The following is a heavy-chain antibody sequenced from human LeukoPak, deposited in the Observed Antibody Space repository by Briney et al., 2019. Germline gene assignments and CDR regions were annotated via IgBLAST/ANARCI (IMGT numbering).Heavy chain of an antibody. Sequence: GASVKVSCKASGGTFSSYAISWVRQAPGQGLEWMGGIIPIFGTANYAQKFQGRVTITADESTSTAYMELSSLRSEDTAVYYCARGSWDDILTGYNYYFDYWGQGTLVTVSS. CDR3: ARGSWDDILTGYNYYFDY. CDR1: GGTFSSYA. V-gene: IGHV1-69*13. J-gene: IGHJ4*02. D-gene: IGHD3-9*01. CDR2: IIPIFGTA.